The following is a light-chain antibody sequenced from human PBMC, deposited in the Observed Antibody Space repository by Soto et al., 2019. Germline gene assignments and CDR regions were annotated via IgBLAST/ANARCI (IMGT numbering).Light chain of an antibody. CDR3: QHYNSYSEA. CDR2: KAS. V-gene: IGKV1-5*03. Sequence: IQLTQSASTLSGSVWDRVTITCRASQTISSWLAWYQQKPGKAPKLLIYKASTLKSGGPSRFSGSGSGTEFNLTISSLQPDDFATYYCQHYNSYSEAFGQGTKVDIK. CDR1: QTISSW. J-gene: IGKJ1*01.